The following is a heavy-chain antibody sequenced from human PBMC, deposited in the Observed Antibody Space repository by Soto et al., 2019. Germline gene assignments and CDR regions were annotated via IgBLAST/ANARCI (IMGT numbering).Heavy chain of an antibody. CDR1: GDSIRSYY. CDR3: ARLKRGYSYGSIIDF. J-gene: IGHJ4*01. CDR2: IFYSGST. D-gene: IGHD5-18*01. Sequence: PSETLSLTCTVSGDSIRSYYWSWIRQPPGKGLEYIGYIFYSGSTNYNPSLKSRVAISVDTSRNQFALKLRSVTAADTATYYCARLKRGYSYGSIIDFWGRGTLVTVSS. V-gene: IGHV4-59*08.